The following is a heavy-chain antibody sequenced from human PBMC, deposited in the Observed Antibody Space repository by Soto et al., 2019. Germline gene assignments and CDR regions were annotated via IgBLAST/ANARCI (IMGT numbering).Heavy chain of an antibody. D-gene: IGHD2-15*01. Sequence: PGGSLRLSCAASGFTFSSYAMSWVRQAPGKGLEWVSAISGSGGSTYYADSVKGRFTISRDNSKNTLYLQMNSLRAEDTAVYYCAKDTDIVVVVAATPDYGMDVWGQGPTVTVSS. V-gene: IGHV3-23*01. CDR2: ISGSGGST. CDR1: GFTFSSYA. CDR3: AKDTDIVVVVAATPDYGMDV. J-gene: IGHJ6*02.